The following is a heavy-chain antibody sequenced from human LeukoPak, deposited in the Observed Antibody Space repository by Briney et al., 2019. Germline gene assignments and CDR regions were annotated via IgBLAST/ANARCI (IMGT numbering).Heavy chain of an antibody. CDR1: GFTFDDYA. CDR2: ISWNSGSI. J-gene: IGHJ4*02. D-gene: IGHD2-2*01. Sequence: GRSLRLSCAASGFTFDDYAMHWVRQAPGKGLECVSGISWNSGSIGYADSVKGRFTISRDNAKNSLYLQMNSLRAEDTALYYCAKDLGYCSSTSCPQGLDYWGQGTLVTVSS. CDR3: AKDLGYCSSTSCPQGLDY. V-gene: IGHV3-9*01.